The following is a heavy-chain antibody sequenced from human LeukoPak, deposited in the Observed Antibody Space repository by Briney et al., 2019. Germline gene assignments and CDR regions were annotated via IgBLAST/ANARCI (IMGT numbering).Heavy chain of an antibody. CDR2: IWYDGSNK. V-gene: IGHV3-33*01. CDR1: GFTFSSYG. Sequence: PGGSLRLSCAASGFTFSSYGMHWVRQAPGKGLEWVAVIWYDGSNKYYADSVKGRFTISRDNSKSTLYLQMNSLRAEDTAVYYCAREQYSGSYYPVLAYWGQGTLVTVSS. D-gene: IGHD1-26*01. J-gene: IGHJ4*02. CDR3: AREQYSGSYYPVLAY.